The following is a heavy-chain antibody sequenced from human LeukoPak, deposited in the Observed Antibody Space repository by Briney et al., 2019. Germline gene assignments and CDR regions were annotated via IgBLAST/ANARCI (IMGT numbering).Heavy chain of an antibody. CDR1: GFTFRSHG. CDR3: ARDISARRFDY. V-gene: IGHV3-33*01. J-gene: IGHJ4*02. CDR2: IWYDGSDK. Sequence: GGSLRLSCAASGFTFRSHGIHWVRQAPGKGLEWVAVIWYDGSDKYYAKSVEGRFTISRDNSRNTLYLQMSSLRDEDTAVYYCARDISARRFDYWGQGTLVTVSS. D-gene: IGHD6-6*01.